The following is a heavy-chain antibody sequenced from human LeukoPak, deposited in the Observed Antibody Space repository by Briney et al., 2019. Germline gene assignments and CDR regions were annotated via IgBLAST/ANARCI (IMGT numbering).Heavy chain of an antibody. D-gene: IGHD3-16*01. V-gene: IGHV4-39*01. CDR1: GGSISSSSYS. CDR2: IYYSGNT. J-gene: IGHJ4*02. Sequence: PSETLSLTCTVSGGSISSSSYSWGWIRQPPGKGLEWIGTIYYSGNTFYNPSLKSRVTISVDTSKNQFSLKLSSVTAADTAVYYCARHGGDPTFDYWGQGTLVTVSS. CDR3: ARHGGDPTFDY.